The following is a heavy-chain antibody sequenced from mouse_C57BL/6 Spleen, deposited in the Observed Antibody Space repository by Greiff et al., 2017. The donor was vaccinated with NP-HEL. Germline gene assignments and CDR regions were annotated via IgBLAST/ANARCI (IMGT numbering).Heavy chain of an antibody. J-gene: IGHJ1*03. D-gene: IGHD2-1*01. CDR1: GYTFTSYW. CDR3: AGDGNYWYFDV. CDR2: IDPSDSET. V-gene: IGHV1-52*01. Sequence: VQLQQSGAELVRPGSSVKLSCKASGYTFTSYWMHWVKQRPIQGLEWIGNIDPSDSETHSNQKYKDKATLTVDKSSSTAYMQLSRLTSEDSAVYYCAGDGNYWYFDVLGTGTTVTVSS.